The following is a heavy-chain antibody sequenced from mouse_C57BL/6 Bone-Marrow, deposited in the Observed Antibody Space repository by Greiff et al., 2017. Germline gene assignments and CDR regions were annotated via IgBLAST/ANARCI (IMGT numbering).Heavy chain of an antibody. CDR2: IDPSDSYT. CDR3: AKTFSDY. V-gene: IGHV1-59*01. J-gene: IGHJ2*01. Sequence: VQLQQPGAELVRPGTSVKLSCKASGYTFTSYWMHWVKQRPGQGLEWIGVIDPSDSYTNYNQKFKGKATLTVDTSSSTAYMQHSSLTSEDSAVYDWAKTFSDYWGQGTTLTVSS. CDR1: GYTFTSYW.